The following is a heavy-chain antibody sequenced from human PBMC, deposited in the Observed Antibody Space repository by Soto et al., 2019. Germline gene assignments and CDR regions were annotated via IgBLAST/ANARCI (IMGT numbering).Heavy chain of an antibody. D-gene: IGHD3-3*01. CDR2: ISGSGGST. CDR3: AKWPDFWRGYTYYYGMYA. CDR1: GFTFSNHA. V-gene: IGHV3-23*01. Sequence: SLRLSCAASGFTFSNHAMNWVRKAPGKGLEWVSAISGSGGSTSYGASVKGRFTISRDNSGNTLYLQMNSLRADDPAVYFCAKWPDFWRGYTYYYGMYAWGQWTTVTVS. J-gene: IGHJ6*02.